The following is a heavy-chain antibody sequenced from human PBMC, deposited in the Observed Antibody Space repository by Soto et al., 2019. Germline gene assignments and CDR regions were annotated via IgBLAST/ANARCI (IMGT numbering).Heavy chain of an antibody. CDR2: ISGSGGNST. V-gene: IGHV3-23*01. J-gene: IGHJ4*02. CDR1: GFTFSTYA. Sequence: EVQLLESGGGLVQPGGSLRLSCAASGFTFSTYAMSWVRQAPGKGLEWVSAISGSGGNSTFYGDSVKGRFTISRDNSKNSLYLKMNSLGAGDRAVYYCAKGGGSCFFDTWGQGPLVTVSS. D-gene: IGHD2-15*01. CDR3: AKGGGSCFFDT.